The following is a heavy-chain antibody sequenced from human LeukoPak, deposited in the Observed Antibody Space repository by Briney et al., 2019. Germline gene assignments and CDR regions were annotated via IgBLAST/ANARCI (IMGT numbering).Heavy chain of an antibody. D-gene: IGHD2-2*01. CDR3: TKGDYYCSSISCYGGSGRYFDY. Sequence: GGSLRLSCAASGFTFTSYGMSWVRQAPGKGLEWVSAISGGGGSTYYADSVEGRFTISRDNSKNTLYLQMNSVRDEDTAVYYCTKGDYYCSSISCYGGSGRYFDYWGQGTLVTVS. J-gene: IGHJ4*02. CDR2: ISGGGGST. V-gene: IGHV3-23*01. CDR1: GFTFTSYG.